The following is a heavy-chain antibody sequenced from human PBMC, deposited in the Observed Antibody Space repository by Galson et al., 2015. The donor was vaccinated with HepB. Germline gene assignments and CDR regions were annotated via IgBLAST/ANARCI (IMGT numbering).Heavy chain of an antibody. V-gene: IGHV1-18*01. J-gene: IGHJ4*02. CDR3: AKGGPYCSSTSCYCDY. Sequence: SVKVSCKASGYTFTSYGISWVRQAPGQGLEWMGWISAYNGNTNYAQKLQGRVTMTRDTSTSTVYMELSSLRSEDTAVYYCAKGGPYCSSTSCYCDYWGQGTLVTVSS. CDR1: GYTFTSYG. CDR2: ISAYNGNT. D-gene: IGHD2-2*01.